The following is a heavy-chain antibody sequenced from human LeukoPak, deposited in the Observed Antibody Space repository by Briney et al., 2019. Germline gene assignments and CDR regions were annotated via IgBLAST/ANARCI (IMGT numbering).Heavy chain of an antibody. J-gene: IGHJ4*02. V-gene: IGHV1-2*02. CDR3: ARARRGIAVAGTGGPFDY. CDR2: INPNSGGT. CDR1: GYTFTGYY. D-gene: IGHD6-19*01. Sequence: ASVKVSCKTSGYTFTGYYIHWVRQAPGQGLEWMGWINPNSGGTNYAQKFQGRVTMTRDTSISTAYMELSRLRSDDAAVYYCARARRGIAVAGTGGPFDYWGQGTLVTVSS.